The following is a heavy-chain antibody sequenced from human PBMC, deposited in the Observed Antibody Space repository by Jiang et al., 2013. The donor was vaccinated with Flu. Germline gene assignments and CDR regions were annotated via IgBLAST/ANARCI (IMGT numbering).Heavy chain of an antibody. J-gene: IGHJ6*04. CDR3: ARHGVSGYCSSTSCYLGMDV. CDR1: GGSISSYY. Sequence: GPGLVKPSETLSLTCTVSGGSISSYYWSWIRQPPGKGLEWIGYIYYSGSTNYNPSLKSRVTISVDTSKNQFSLKLSSVTAADTAVYYCARHGVSGYCSSTSCYLGMDVWGKGTTVTVSS. CDR2: IYYSGST. D-gene: IGHD2-2*01. V-gene: IGHV4-59*08.